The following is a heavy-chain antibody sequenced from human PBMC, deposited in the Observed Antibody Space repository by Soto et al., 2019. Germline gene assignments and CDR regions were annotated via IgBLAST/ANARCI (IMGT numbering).Heavy chain of an antibody. D-gene: IGHD3-10*01. V-gene: IGHV1-69*02. Sequence: QVQLVQSGAEVKKPGSSVKVSCKASGGTFSSYTISWVRQAPGQGLEWMGRIIPILGIANYAQKIQGRVTITADKSTSTAYMELSSLRSEDTAVYCCASLMSSGYYYGMDVWGQGTTVTVSS. CDR2: IIPILGIA. CDR1: GGTFSSYT. CDR3: ASLMSSGYYYGMDV. J-gene: IGHJ6*02.